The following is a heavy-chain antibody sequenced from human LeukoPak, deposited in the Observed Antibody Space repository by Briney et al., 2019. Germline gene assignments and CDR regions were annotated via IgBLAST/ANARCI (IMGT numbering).Heavy chain of an antibody. J-gene: IGHJ4*02. D-gene: IGHD6-6*01. Sequence: GGSLRLSCGGSGFIFTNYAINWARQTPGKGLEWLSAISNDGRHIYYTDSVKGRFTTSRDNSRNTVYLQMNGLRVEDTALYYCATVMGSSPSTAYFAYWGQGTLVTVSS. CDR1: GFIFTNYA. CDR3: ATVMGSSPSTAYFAY. CDR2: ISNDGRHI. V-gene: IGHV3-23*01.